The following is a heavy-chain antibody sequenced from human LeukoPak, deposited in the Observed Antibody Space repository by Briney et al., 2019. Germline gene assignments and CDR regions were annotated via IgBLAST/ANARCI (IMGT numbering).Heavy chain of an antibody. CDR1: GFTFSGYG. CDR3: AKEATPHIGTYYAN. V-gene: IGHV3-33*06. CDR2: LGSNGRSQ. J-gene: IGHJ4*02. D-gene: IGHD1-26*01. Sequence: GRSLTLSCAASGFTFSGYGMHWVRQAPGKGLEWVAVLGSNGRSQHFADSVRGRFTISRDNSKKTLFLQMNSLRVEDTAVYYCAKEATPHIGTYYANWGQGTLVTVSS.